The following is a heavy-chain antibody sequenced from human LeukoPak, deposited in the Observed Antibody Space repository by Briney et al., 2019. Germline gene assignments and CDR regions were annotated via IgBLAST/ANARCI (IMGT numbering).Heavy chain of an antibody. CDR1: GFTYSSYW. D-gene: IGHD3-3*01. Sequence: GGSLRLSCAASGFTYSSYWMSWVRQAPGKGLEWVANIKQDGSEKYYVDSVKGRFTISRDNAKNSLYLQMNSLRAEDTAVYYCARSPIPPKYYDFWSGYSPNWFDPWGQGTLVTVSS. CDR2: IKQDGSEK. V-gene: IGHV3-7*01. J-gene: IGHJ5*02. CDR3: ARSPIPPKYYDFWSGYSPNWFDP.